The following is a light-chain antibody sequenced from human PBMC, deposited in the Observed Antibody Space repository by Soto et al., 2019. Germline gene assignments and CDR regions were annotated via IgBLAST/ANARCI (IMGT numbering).Light chain of an antibody. J-gene: IGKJ4*01. CDR1: RSVTTS. V-gene: IGKV3D-15*01. CDR3: QQYNNWPLT. CDR2: GAS. Sequence: DIVMTQSPSTLAVSPGERTTLSCRASRSVTTSLAWYQQKPGQAPRLLIYGASSRATGIPDRFSGSGSGTDFTLTISSLQSEDFEVYYCQQYNNWPLTFGGGTKVDIK.